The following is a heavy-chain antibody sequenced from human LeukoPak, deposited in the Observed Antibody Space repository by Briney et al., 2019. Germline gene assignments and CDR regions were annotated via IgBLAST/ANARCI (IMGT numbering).Heavy chain of an antibody. V-gene: IGHV3-7*01. CDR2: INQDGSDT. Sequence: GGSLRLSCTAPGFTFSNYWMNWARQAPGKGLEWVAIINQDGSDTNYVDSVKGRFTISRDNAKNSLSLQMNGLRVEDTAFYYCVRNSGWFTGDHWGPGTLVSVSS. CDR1: GFTFSNYW. D-gene: IGHD6-19*01. J-gene: IGHJ4*02. CDR3: VRNSGWFTGDH.